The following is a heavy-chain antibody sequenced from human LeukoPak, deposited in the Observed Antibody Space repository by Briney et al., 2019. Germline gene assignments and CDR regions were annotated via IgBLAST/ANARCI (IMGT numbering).Heavy chain of an antibody. CDR1: GDIFTTYD. D-gene: IGHD1-26*01. CDR3: ATGGTYSNYYHMDV. CDR2: MNPNSGNS. J-gene: IGHJ6*03. Sequence: GASVKVSCRPSGDIFTTYDINWVRQATGQGLEWMGWMNPNSGNSGYAQKFQGRVTLTWSTSISTASMELSSLTSDDTAVYYCATGGTYSNYYHMDVWGKGTTVTVSS. V-gene: IGHV1-8*01.